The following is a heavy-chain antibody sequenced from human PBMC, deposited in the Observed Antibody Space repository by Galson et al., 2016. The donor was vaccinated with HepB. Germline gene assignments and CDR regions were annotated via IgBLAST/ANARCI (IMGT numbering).Heavy chain of an antibody. V-gene: IGHV3-23*01. CDR2: ISGSGGST. Sequence: SLRLSCAASGFTFRSFAMSWVRQAPGKGLEWVAAISGSGGSTYYADSVKGRFTISRDNSKNALYLQMNSLRAEDTAVYYCAKGHIVVVVGAISSWAWGQGTLVTVSS. J-gene: IGHJ5*02. CDR1: GFTFRSFA. CDR3: AKGHIVVVVGAISSWA. D-gene: IGHD2-15*01.